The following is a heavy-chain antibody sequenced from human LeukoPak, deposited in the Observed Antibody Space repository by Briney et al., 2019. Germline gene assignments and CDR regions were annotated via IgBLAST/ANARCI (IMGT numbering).Heavy chain of an antibody. D-gene: IGHD6-13*01. V-gene: IGHV4-59*01. CDR3: ARDEGYSIALGIDV. CDR2: IYYSGST. Sequence: SETLSLACTVSGGSISGYYWSWIRHPPEKGLEWIGYIYYSGSTNYNPSLKSLVTISVDTSKNQFSLKLSSVTAADTAVSYCARDEGYSIALGIDVWGKGTTVSVSS. J-gene: IGHJ6*03. CDR1: GGSISGYY.